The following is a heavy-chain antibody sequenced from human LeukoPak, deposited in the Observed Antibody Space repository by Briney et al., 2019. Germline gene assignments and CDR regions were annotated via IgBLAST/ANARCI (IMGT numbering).Heavy chain of an antibody. CDR1: GYTFTSYG. D-gene: IGHD3-22*01. CDR2: ISAYNGNT. Sequence: GASVKLSCKASGYTFTSYGISWVRQAPGQGLEWMGWISAYNGNTNYAQKLQGRVTMTTDTSTSTAYMELRSLRSDDTAVYYCARVPTYYYDSSGYYDYWGQGTLVTVSS. CDR3: ARVPTYYYDSSGYYDY. V-gene: IGHV1-18*01. J-gene: IGHJ4*02.